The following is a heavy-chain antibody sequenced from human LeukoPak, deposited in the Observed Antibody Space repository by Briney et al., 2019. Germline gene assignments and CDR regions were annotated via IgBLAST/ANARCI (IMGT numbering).Heavy chain of an antibody. CDR2: IKQDGSEK. J-gene: IGHJ3*02. CDR3: ATYDSGGYPRGGAFDI. V-gene: IGHV3-7*01. D-gene: IGHD3-22*01. Sequence: GGSLRLSCAASGFTFSSYWMSWVRQAPGKGLEWVANIKQDGSEKYYVDSGKGRFTISRDNAKNSLYLQMNSLRAEDTAVYYCATYDSGGYPRGGAFDIWGQGTMVTVSS. CDR1: GFTFSSYW.